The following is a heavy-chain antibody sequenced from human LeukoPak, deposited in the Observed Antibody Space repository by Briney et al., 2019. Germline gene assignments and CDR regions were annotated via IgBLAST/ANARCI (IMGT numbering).Heavy chain of an antibody. Sequence: ASVKVSCKASGYTFTGYYMHWVRQAPGQGLEWMGWINPNSGGTNYAQKFQGWVTMTRDTSISTAYMELSRLRSDDTAVYYCARVRALYGYPASDGVFDIWGQGTMVTVSS. CDR1: GYTFTGYY. V-gene: IGHV1-2*04. CDR3: ARVRALYGYPASDGVFDI. J-gene: IGHJ3*02. D-gene: IGHD5-18*01. CDR2: INPNSGGT.